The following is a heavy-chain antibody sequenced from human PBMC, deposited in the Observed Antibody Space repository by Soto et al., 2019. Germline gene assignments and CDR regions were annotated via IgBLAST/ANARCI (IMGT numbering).Heavy chain of an antibody. D-gene: IGHD6-6*01. CDR1: GFTFSTYS. CDR2: ISASGDAI. CDR3: ARLYSTSSVNRWFDP. Sequence: EVQLVESGGGLVQPGGSLRLSCAASGFTFSTYSMNWVRQAPGKGLEWISFISASGDAIYYADSVRGRFTISRDNAESSLYLQVTSLRDEDTAVYYCARLYSTSSVNRWFDPWGQGTLVTVSS. J-gene: IGHJ5*02. V-gene: IGHV3-48*02.